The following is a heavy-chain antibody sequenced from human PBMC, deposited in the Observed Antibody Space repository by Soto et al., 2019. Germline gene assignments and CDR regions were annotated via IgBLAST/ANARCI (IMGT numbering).Heavy chain of an antibody. CDR1: GYTFTSYG. V-gene: IGHV1-18*01. CDR2: ISAYNGNT. D-gene: IGHD1-7*01. J-gene: IGHJ6*02. CDR3: ARDDELGEKPRGNYYYYGMDV. Sequence: ASVKVSCKASGYTFTSYGISWVRQAPGQGLELMGWISAYNGNTNYAQKLQGRVTMTTDTSTSTAYMELRSLRSDDTAVYYCARDDELGEKPRGNYYYYGMDVWGQGTTVTVSS.